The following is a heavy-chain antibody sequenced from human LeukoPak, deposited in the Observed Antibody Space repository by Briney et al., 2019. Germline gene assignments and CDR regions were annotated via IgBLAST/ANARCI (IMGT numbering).Heavy chain of an antibody. CDR1: GFTFSSHW. D-gene: IGHD2-15*01. CDR3: ASCNGGKSYSWSDD. CDR2: INSDGSIT. Sequence: GGSLRLSCAASGFTFSSHWMHWVRQAPGKGLVWVSRINSDGSITTYADSVKGRFTISRDNAKNTLYLQMNSLRAEDTALYYCASCNGGKSYSWSDDWGQGTLVTVSS. V-gene: IGHV3-74*01. J-gene: IGHJ4*02.